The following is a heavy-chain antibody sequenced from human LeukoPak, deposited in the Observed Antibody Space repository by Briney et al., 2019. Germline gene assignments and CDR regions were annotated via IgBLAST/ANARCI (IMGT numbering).Heavy chain of an antibody. J-gene: IGHJ3*02. CDR3: AEIYGRGSRDAFDI. Sequence: GASVKVSCKASGYTFANFGITWVRQAPGQGLEWMGWISVYNGNTNYAQNLQGRVTLTTDTSTSTAYMELRSLRSDDTAVYYCAEIYGRGSRDAFDIWGQGTMVTVSS. D-gene: IGHD4-17*01. V-gene: IGHV1-18*01. CDR1: GYTFANFG. CDR2: ISVYNGNT.